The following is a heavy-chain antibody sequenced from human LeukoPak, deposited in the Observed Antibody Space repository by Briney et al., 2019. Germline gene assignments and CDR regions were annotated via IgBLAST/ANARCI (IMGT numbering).Heavy chain of an antibody. D-gene: IGHD3-22*01. CDR1: GFTVSSNY. CDR2: IYGGGTT. CDR3: ARTYYYNSSGFYF. V-gene: IGHV3-53*01. J-gene: IGHJ4*02. Sequence: GGSLRLSCAASGFTVSSNYMTWVRQAPGKGLEWVSVIYGGGTTYYADSVKGRFTISRDNSKNTLYLQMNSLRAEDTALYYCARTYYYNSSGFYFWGQGTLVTVSS.